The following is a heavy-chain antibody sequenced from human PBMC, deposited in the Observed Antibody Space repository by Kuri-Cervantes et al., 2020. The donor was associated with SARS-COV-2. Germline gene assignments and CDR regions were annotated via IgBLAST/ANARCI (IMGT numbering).Heavy chain of an antibody. CDR2: ISYDGSNK. CDR1: GFTFSSYG. CDR3: ARGSQWATMIVGNYYFDY. Sequence: GESLKISCAASGFTFSSYGMHWVRQAPGKGLEWVAVISYDGSNKYYADSVKGRFTISRDNSKNTLYLQMNSLRAEDTAVYYCARGSQWATMIVGNYYFDYWGQGTLVTVSS. J-gene: IGHJ4*02. D-gene: IGHD3-22*01. V-gene: IGHV3-30*03.